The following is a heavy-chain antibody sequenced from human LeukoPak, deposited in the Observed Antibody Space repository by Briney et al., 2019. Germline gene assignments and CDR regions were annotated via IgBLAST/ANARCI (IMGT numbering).Heavy chain of an antibody. CDR3: ARDTHDGDYSYYFGY. CDR2: IYYSGST. J-gene: IGHJ4*02. CDR1: GGSISSGDYY. D-gene: IGHD4-17*01. V-gene: IGHV4-30-4*01. Sequence: SATLSLTCTVSGGSISSGDYYWSWIRQPPGKGLEWIGYIYYSGSTYYNPSLKSRVTISVDTSKNQFSLKLSSVTAADTAVYYCARDTHDGDYSYYFGYWGQGTLVTVSS.